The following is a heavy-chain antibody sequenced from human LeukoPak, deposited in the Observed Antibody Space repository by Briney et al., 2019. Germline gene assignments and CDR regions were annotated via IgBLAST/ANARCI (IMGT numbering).Heavy chain of an antibody. CDR3: ARGLMVYATHDF. J-gene: IGHJ4*02. CDR2: IRYDGSNK. CDR1: GFTFSSYG. V-gene: IGHV3-30*02. D-gene: IGHD2-8*01. Sequence: GGSLRLSCAASGFTFSSYGMHWVRQAPGKGLEWVAFIRYDGSNKYYADSVKGRFTISRDNSKNTLYLQMNSLRAEETAVYYCARGLMVYATHDFWGQGTLVTVSS.